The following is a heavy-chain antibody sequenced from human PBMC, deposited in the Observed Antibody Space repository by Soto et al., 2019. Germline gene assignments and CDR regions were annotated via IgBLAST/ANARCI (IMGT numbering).Heavy chain of an antibody. CDR3: PPPMAPYYYYGMDV. V-gene: IGHV3-30*02. CDR2: IWYDGSNK. CDR1: GFTFSSYG. D-gene: IGHD3-10*01. Sequence: GGSLRLSCAASGFTFSSYGMHWVRQAPGKGLEWVAVIWYDGSNKYYADSVKGRFTISRDNSKNTLYLQMNSLRAEDTAVYYCPPPMAPYYYYGMDVWGQGTTVTVSS. J-gene: IGHJ6*02.